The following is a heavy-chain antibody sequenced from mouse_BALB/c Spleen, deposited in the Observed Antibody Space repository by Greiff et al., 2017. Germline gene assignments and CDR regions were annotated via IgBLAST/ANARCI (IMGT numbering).Heavy chain of an antibody. CDR2: IYPGDGDT. J-gene: IGHJ4*01. CDR3: AKESPKAYYRYDKCYYAMDY. Sequence: VQLQQSGAELVRPGSSVKISCKASGYAFSSYWMNWVKQRPGQGLEWIGQIYPGDGDTNYTGKFKGKATLTADKSSSTAYMQLSSLTSEDSAVSFCAKESPKAYYRYDKCYYAMDYWGQGTSVTVSS. CDR1: GYAFSSYW. D-gene: IGHD2-14*01. V-gene: IGHV1-80*01.